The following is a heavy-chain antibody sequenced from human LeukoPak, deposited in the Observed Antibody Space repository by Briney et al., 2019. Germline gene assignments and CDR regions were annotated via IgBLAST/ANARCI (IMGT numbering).Heavy chain of an antibody. D-gene: IGHD5-12*01. CDR1: GFTFDDYA. V-gene: IGHV3-43*02. Sequence: GGSPRLSCAASGFTFDDYAMHWVRQAPGKGLEWVSLISGDGGSTYYADSVKGRFTISRDNSKNSLYLQMNSLRTEDTALYYCAKDRRLRHYYYYYYMDVWGKGTTVTVSS. CDR2: ISGDGGST. CDR3: AKDRRLRHYYYYYYMDV. J-gene: IGHJ6*03.